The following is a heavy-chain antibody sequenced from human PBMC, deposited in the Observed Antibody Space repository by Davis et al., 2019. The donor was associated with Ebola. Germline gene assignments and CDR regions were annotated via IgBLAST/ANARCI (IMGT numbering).Heavy chain of an antibody. CDR3: TTATTYYGSAVP. Sequence: GESLKISCAASGFTVSSNYMSWVRQAPGKGLEWVSVIYSGGSTYYADSVKGRFTISRDNSKNTLYLQMNSLKTEDTAVYYCTTATTYYGSAVPWGQGTLVTVSS. D-gene: IGHD3-10*01. CDR1: GFTVSSNY. CDR2: IYSGGST. J-gene: IGHJ5*02. V-gene: IGHV3-53*01.